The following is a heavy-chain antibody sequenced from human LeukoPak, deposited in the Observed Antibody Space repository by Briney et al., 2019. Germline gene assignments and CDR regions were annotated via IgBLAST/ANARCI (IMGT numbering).Heavy chain of an antibody. V-gene: IGHV3-23*01. D-gene: IGHD6-13*01. CDR1: GFTFRSYA. Sequence: PGGSLRLSCAASGFTFRSYAMNWVRQAPGGGLEWVSAISASGGSTYYTDSVKGRFTIFRDNSKNTLHLQMNSLRAEDTAVYYCAKGGAAAGTGYYYYYYMDVWGKGTTVTVSS. CDR3: AKGGAAAGTGYYYYYYMDV. CDR2: ISASGGST. J-gene: IGHJ6*03.